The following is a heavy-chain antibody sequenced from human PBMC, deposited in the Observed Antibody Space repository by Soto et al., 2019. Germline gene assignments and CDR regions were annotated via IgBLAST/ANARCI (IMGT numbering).Heavy chain of an antibody. Sequence: GASVKVSCKASGYTFTSYYMHWVRQAPGQGLEWMGIINPSGGSTSYAQKFQGRVTMTRDTSTSTVYMELSSLRSEDTAVYYCARGHDSSGYYPDPYYYYVMDVWGQGTTVTVSS. CDR1: GYTFTSYY. CDR2: INPSGGST. V-gene: IGHV1-46*01. J-gene: IGHJ6*02. D-gene: IGHD3-22*01. CDR3: ARGHDSSGYYPDPYYYYVMDV.